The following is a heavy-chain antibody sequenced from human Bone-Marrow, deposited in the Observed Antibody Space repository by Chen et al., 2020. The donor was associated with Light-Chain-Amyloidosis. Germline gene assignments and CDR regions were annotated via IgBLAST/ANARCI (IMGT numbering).Heavy chain of an antibody. CDR2: FYHGGSP. V-gene: IGHV4-38-2*01. CDR1: GNSISRGYF. Sequence: QVLLQQSGPGLVKPSETLSLICAVSGNSISRGYFWGWIRQPPGKGLEWIGVLDFYHGGSPYSSPSLKGRVTITADTAKTQFSLNLTTVTAADTATYYCARGAVGGTTGVWGQGTLVTVSS. D-gene: IGHD1-26*01. CDR3: ARGAVGGTTGV. J-gene: IGHJ4*02.